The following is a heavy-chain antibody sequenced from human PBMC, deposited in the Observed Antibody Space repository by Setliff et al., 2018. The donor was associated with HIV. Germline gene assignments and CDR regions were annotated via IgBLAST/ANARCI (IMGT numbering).Heavy chain of an antibody. CDR2: MVYNGGT. J-gene: IGHJ3*01. V-gene: IGHV4-59*11. CDR1: GGSISGHY. Sequence: SETLSLTCTVSGGSISGHYWSWIRQPPGKELEWIASMVYNGGTNYNPSLKSRVSVSVDTSKNHFSLKLSSLTPADTAVYYCARAPPGIQNDAFDVWGQGTLVTVSS. CDR3: ARAPPGIQNDAFDV.